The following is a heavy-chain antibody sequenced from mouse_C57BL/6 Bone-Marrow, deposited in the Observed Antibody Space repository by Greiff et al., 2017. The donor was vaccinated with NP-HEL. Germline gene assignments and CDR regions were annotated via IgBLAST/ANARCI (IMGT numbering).Heavy chain of an antibody. CDR1: GFSLSTFGMG. D-gene: IGHD2-3*01. Sequence: QVTLKVSGPGILQPSQTLSLTCSFSGFSLSTFGMGVGWIRQPSGKGLEWLAHIWWDDDKYYNPALKSRLTLSKDTSKNQVFLKIANVDTADTATYYCARIPIYDGPLYWYFDVWGTGTTVTVSS. CDR2: IWWDDDK. J-gene: IGHJ1*03. V-gene: IGHV8-8*01. CDR3: ARIPIYDGPLYWYFDV.